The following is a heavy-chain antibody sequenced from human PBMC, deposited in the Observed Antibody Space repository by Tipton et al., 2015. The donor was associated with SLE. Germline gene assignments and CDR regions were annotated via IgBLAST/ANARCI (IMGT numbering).Heavy chain of an antibody. J-gene: IGHJ3*02. V-gene: IGHV3-30*02. CDR3: AKDGSSSWGFDI. Sequence: SLRLSCAASGFTFSSYGMHWVRQAPGKGLEWVAFIRYDGSNKYYADSVKGRFTISRDNSKNTLYLQMNSLRAEDTAVYYCAKDGSSSWGFDIWGQGTMVTVSS. D-gene: IGHD6-13*01. CDR2: IRYDGSNK. CDR1: GFTFSSYG.